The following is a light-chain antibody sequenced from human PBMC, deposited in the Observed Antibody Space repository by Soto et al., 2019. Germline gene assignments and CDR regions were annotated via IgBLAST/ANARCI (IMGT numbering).Light chain of an antibody. V-gene: IGKV1-12*01. CDR2: AAS. J-gene: IGKJ1*01. CDR3: QQAHSLPT. CDR1: QDISSW. Sequence: IQLTQSPSSVSASVGDGATITCRAGQDISSWLAGYKQKQGKAPKLLIYAASSLQSGVPSRFSGSGSGTDFTLTISSLQPEDSAIYYCQQAHSLPTFGQGTKVEIK.